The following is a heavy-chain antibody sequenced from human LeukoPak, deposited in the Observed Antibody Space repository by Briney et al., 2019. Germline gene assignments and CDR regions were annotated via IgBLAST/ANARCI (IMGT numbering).Heavy chain of an antibody. CDR2: IIPIFGKA. CDR3: ARGRKTASIYYYYMDV. V-gene: IGHV1-69*05. D-gene: IGHD1-14*01. Sequence: SVKVSCKASGGTFSSYAISWVRQAPGQGLEWMGGIIPIFGKANYAQKFQGRVTITTDESTSTAYMELSSLRSEDTAVYYYARGRKTASIYYYYMDVWGKGTTVTVSS. CDR1: GGTFSSYA. J-gene: IGHJ6*03.